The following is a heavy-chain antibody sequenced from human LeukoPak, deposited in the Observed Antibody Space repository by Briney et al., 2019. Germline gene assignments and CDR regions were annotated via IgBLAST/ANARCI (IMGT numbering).Heavy chain of an antibody. CDR2: IYYSGST. Sequence: PSETLSLTCTVSGGSISSYYWSWIRQPPGKGLEWIGYIYYSGSTNYNPSLKSRVTISVDMSKNQFSLKLSSVTAADTAVYYCARVDYSSSWYYFDYWGQGTLVTVSS. D-gene: IGHD6-13*01. J-gene: IGHJ4*02. CDR1: GGSISSYY. V-gene: IGHV4-59*01. CDR3: ARVDYSSSWYYFDY.